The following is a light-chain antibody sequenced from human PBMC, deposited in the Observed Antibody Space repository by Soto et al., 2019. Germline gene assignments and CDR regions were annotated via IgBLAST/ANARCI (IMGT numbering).Light chain of an antibody. J-gene: IGLJ2*01. V-gene: IGLV2-23*01. Sequence: QSALTQPASVSGSPGQSIAISCTGTSSDIGTYDLVSWYQQHPGKAPKLMIYEGIKRPSGVSNRFSGSKSDNTASLTISGLQAEDEADYYCCSYAGGSSVVFGGGTKLTVL. CDR1: SSDIGTYDL. CDR2: EGI. CDR3: CSYAGGSSVV.